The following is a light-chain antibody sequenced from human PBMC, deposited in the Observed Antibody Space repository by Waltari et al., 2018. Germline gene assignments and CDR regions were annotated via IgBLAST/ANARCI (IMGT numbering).Light chain of an antibody. CDR1: SIDVGAYNY. V-gene: IGLV2-11*01. Sequence: QSALTQPRSVSGSPGQSVTISCTGTSIDVGAYNYVSWYQHHPGKAPKLMIYDVSKRPSGVPDRFSGSKSGNTASLTISGLQAEDEADYYCCSYAGSYTYVFGTGTKVTVL. CDR3: CSYAGSYTYV. J-gene: IGLJ1*01. CDR2: DVS.